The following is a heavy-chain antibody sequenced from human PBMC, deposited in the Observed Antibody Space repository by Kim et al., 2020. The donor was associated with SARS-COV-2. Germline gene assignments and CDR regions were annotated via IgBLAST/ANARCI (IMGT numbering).Heavy chain of an antibody. CDR3: ARQYSSGPTIDY. D-gene: IGHD6-19*01. Sequence: YYNPSLKSRVTIPVDTSKNQFSLKLSSVTAADTAVYYCARQYSSGPTIDYWGQGTLVTVSS. J-gene: IGHJ4*02. V-gene: IGHV4-39*01.